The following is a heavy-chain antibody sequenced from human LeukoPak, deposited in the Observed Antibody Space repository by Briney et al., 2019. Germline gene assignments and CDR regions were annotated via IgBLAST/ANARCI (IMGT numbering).Heavy chain of an antibody. D-gene: IGHD6-13*01. CDR2: IHTSGTM. CDR3: ARAFSSTWYDGVGVFDV. Sequence: SQTLSLTCTVSGGSVSTGSYYWSWIRQPAGRGLEWIGHIHTSGTMNYNASLKSRVRISVETSKNQFSLRLSSVTAADTAVYYCARAFSSTWYDGVGVFDVWGQGTMVTVSS. CDR1: GGSVSTGSYY. J-gene: IGHJ3*01. V-gene: IGHV4-61*09.